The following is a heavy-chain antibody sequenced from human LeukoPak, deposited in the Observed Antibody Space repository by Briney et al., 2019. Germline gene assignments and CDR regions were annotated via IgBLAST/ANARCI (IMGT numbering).Heavy chain of an antibody. CDR1: GGTFSSYA. V-gene: IGHV1-69*13. CDR2: IIPIFGTA. CDR3: ARKKAYCGGDCYAY. D-gene: IGHD2-21*01. J-gene: IGHJ4*02. Sequence: SAVTVSCQAAGGTFSSYAISWVRQAPGQGLEWMGGIIPIFGTANYAQKFQGRVTITADESTSTAYMELSSLRSEDTAVYYCARKKAYCGGDCYAYWGQGTLVTVSS.